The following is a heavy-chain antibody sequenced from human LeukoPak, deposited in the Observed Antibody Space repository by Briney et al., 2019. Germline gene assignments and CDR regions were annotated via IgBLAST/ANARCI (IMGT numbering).Heavy chain of an antibody. CDR1: GYTFTSYG. J-gene: IGHJ5*02. D-gene: IGHD2-2*02. CDR3: ARGDQLLYVWLSFDP. CDR2: ISAYNGNT. V-gene: IGHV1-18*01. Sequence: ASVTVSCKASGYTFTSYGISWVRQAPGQGLEWMGWISAYNGNTNYAQKLQGRVTMTTDTSTSTAYMELRSLRSDDTAVYYCARGDQLLYVWLSFDPWGQGTLVTVSS.